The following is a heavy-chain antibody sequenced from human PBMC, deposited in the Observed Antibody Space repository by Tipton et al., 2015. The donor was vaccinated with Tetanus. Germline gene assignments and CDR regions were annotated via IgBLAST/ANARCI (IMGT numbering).Heavy chain of an antibody. Sequence: TLSLTCTVSGGSISNYYWSWIRQPPGKGLEWIGYIYYSGSTNYNPSLKSRVTISVDTSKNQFSLKLSSVTAADTAVYYCARVVEVAVAGMGLYYYYGMDVWGQGTTVTVSS. J-gene: IGHJ6*02. V-gene: IGHV4-59*12. D-gene: IGHD6-19*01. CDR2: IYYSGST. CDR1: GGSISNYY. CDR3: ARVVEVAVAGMGLYYYYGMDV.